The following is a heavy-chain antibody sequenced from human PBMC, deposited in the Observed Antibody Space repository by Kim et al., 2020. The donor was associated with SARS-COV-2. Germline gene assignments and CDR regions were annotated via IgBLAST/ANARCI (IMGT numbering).Heavy chain of an antibody. D-gene: IGHD3-16*01. CDR2: ISGSGGST. Sequence: GGSLRLSCAASGFTFSSYAMSWVRQAPGKGLEWVSAISGSGGSTYYADSVKGRFTISRDNSKNTLYLQMNSLRAEDTAVYYCATTLGGSTKRRAFDIWGQGTMVTVSS. CDR3: ATTLGGSTKRRAFDI. V-gene: IGHV3-23*01. J-gene: IGHJ3*02. CDR1: GFTFSSYA.